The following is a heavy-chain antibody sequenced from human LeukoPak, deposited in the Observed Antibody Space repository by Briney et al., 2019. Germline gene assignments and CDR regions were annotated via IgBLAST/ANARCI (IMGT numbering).Heavy chain of an antibody. CDR2: IYYSGST. Sequence: SETLSLTCTVSGGSISSYYWSWIRQPPGKGLEWIGYIYYSGSTNYNPSLKSRVTISVDTSRNQFSLRLNSVTAADTALYYCARRNYYDSSGFDYWGQGTLVTVSS. D-gene: IGHD3-22*01. J-gene: IGHJ4*02. CDR1: GGSISSYY. CDR3: ARRNYYDSSGFDY. V-gene: IGHV4-59*08.